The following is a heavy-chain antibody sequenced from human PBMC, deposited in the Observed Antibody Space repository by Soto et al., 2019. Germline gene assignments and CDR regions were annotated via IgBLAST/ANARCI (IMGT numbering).Heavy chain of an antibody. Sequence: GASVKVTWKDSRGALGSYASSWVRQAPGQGLEWMGGIIPIFGTANYAQKFQGRVTITADESTSTAYMELRSLRSEDTAVYYCASHVVQTASRLFLYYYGMDVWGQGTTVTVSS. CDR2: IIPIFGTA. V-gene: IGHV1-69*13. CDR1: RGALGSYA. D-gene: IGHD1-1*01. J-gene: IGHJ6*02. CDR3: ASHVVQTASRLFLYYYGMDV.